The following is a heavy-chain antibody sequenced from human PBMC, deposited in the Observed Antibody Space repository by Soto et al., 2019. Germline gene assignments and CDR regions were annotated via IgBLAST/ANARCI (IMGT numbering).Heavy chain of an antibody. Sequence: SETLSLTCTVSGGSISSYYWSWIRRPPGKGLEWIGYIYYSGSTNYNPSLKSRVTISVDTSKNQFSLRLSSVTAADTAVYYCGCVGDYGGYWGQGTLVTVSS. J-gene: IGHJ4*02. CDR2: IYYSGST. D-gene: IGHD4-17*01. V-gene: IGHV4-59*08. CDR3: GCVGDYGGY. CDR1: GGSISSYY.